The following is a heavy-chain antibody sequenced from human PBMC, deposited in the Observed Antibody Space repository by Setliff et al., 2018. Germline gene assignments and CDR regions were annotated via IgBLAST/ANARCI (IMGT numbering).Heavy chain of an antibody. Sequence: SETLSLTCTVSGGSITSSSYYWGWVRQPPGKGLEWIGTIFWSGTTYYNPSLNSRGTISVDTSRDQFSLRLSSVTAADTAVYYCARGYSGYDYLKPFDYWGQGTLVTVSS. CDR3: ARGYSGYDYLKPFDY. CDR1: GGSITSSSYY. D-gene: IGHD5-12*01. J-gene: IGHJ4*02. CDR2: IFWSGTT. V-gene: IGHV4-39*01.